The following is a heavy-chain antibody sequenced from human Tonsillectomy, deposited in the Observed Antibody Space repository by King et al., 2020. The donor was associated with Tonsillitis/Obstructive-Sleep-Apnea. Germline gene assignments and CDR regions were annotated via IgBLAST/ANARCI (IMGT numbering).Heavy chain of an antibody. V-gene: IGHV4-39*01. D-gene: IGHD3-3*01. CDR2: IYYSGTT. CDR3: ARGGYGFWRDTYYYMDV. J-gene: IGHJ6*03. Sequence: LQLQESGPGLVKPSETLSLTCTVSGGSISSSRYYWGWIRQPPGKGLEWVGTIYYSGTTNYIPSLKSRVTISVEKSKNQLSLKLRSVTAADTAVYYCARGGYGFWRDTYYYMDVWGKGPTVTVSS. CDR1: GGSISSSRYY.